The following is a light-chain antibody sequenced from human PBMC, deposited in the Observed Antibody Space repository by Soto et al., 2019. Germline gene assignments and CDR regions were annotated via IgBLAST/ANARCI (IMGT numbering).Light chain of an antibody. CDR3: QQLITYPQT. J-gene: IGKJ1*01. CDR2: AES. Sequence: DIQMTQSPSSLSASVGDRVTITCRASQSLSNSLNWYQQKPGKAPKVLIYAESTLHSGVPSRFSGSGSGTEFALAISSLQPEDFATYYCQQLITYPQTFGQGTKVDI. V-gene: IGKV1-9*01. CDR1: QSLSNS.